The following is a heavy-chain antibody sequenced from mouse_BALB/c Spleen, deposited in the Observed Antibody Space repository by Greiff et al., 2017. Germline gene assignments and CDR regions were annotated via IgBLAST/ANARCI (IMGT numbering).Heavy chain of an antibody. V-gene: IGHV5-9-3*01. CDR3: ARHEDGNYYFDY. CDR1: GFTFSSYA. D-gene: IGHD2-1*01. CDR2: ISSGGSYT. Sequence: EVKLMESGGGLVKPGGSLKLSCAASGFTFSSYAMSWVRQTPEKRLEWVATISSGGSYTYYPDSVKGRFTISRDNAKNTLYLQMSSLRSEDTAMYYCARHEDGNYYFDYWGRGTTLTVSS. J-gene: IGHJ2*01.